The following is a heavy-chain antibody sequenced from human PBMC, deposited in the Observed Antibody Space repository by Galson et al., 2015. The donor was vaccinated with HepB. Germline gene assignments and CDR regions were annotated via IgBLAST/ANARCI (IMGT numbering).Heavy chain of an antibody. CDR2: IYSGGST. Sequence: SLRLSCAASGFTVSSNYMSWVRQAPGKGLEWVSVIYSGGSTYYADSVKGRFTISRDNSKNTLYLQMNSLRAEDTAVYYCARDGGGLRFLERAPDWGQGTLVTVSS. V-gene: IGHV3-66*01. J-gene: IGHJ4*02. CDR1: GFTVSSNY. CDR3: ARDGGGLRFLERAPD. D-gene: IGHD3-3*01.